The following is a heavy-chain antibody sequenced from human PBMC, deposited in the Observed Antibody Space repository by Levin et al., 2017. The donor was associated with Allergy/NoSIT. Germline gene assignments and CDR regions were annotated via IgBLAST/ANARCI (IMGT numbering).Heavy chain of an antibody. CDR2: IWYDGSNK. CDR1: GFTFSSYG. D-gene: IGHD3-22*01. CDR3: AREAYRSSGYYQRLDYYYGRDV. Sequence: GGSLRLSCAASGFTFSSYGMHWVRQAPGKGLEWVAVIWYDGSNKYYADSVKGRFTISRDNSKNTLYLQMNSLRAEDTAVYYCAREAYRSSGYYQRLDYYYGRDVWGQGTTVTVS. V-gene: IGHV3-33*01. J-gene: IGHJ6*02.